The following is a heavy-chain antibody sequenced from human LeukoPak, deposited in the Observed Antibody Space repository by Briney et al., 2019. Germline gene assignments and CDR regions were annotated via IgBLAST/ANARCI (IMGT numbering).Heavy chain of an antibody. J-gene: IGHJ5*02. D-gene: IGHD3-9*01. V-gene: IGHV1-18*01. CDR3: ARWVDNNWFDP. Sequence: GASVKVSCKVSGYTLTELSMHWVRQAPGQGLEWMGWISAYNGNTNYAQKLQGRVTMTTDTSTSTAYMELRSLRSDDTAVYYCARWVDNNWFDPWGQGTLVTVSS. CDR1: GYTLTELS. CDR2: ISAYNGNT.